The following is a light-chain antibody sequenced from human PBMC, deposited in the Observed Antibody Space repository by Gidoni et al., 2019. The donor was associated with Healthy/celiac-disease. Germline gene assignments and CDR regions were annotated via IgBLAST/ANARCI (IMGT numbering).Light chain of an antibody. CDR1: QGISSY. J-gene: IGKJ2*01. CDR2: AAS. Sequence: AIRMTQSPSSLSASTGDRVTITCRASQGISSYLAWYQQKPGKAPKLLIYAASTLQSGVPSRFSGSGSGTDFTLTISCLQSEDFATYYCQQYYSYPPGTFXQXTKLXIK. CDR3: QQYYSYPPGT. V-gene: IGKV1-8*01.